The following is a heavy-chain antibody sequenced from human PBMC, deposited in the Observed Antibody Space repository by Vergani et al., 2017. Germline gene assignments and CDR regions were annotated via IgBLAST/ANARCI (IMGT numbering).Heavy chain of an antibody. V-gene: IGHV3-73*01. CDR1: GFTFSGSA. D-gene: IGHD6-13*01. CDR3: TRWGGGYSSSWSNYYYGMDV. J-gene: IGHJ6*02. CDR2: IRSKANSYAT. Sequence: EVQLVESGGGLVQPGGSLKLSCAASGFTFSGSAMHWVRQASGKGLEWVGRIRSKANSYATAYAASVKGRFTISRDASKNTAYLQMNSLKTEDTAVYYCTRWGGGYSSSWSNYYYGMDVWGQGTTVTVSS.